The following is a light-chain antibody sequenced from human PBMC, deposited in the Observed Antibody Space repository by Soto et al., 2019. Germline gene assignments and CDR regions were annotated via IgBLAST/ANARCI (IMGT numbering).Light chain of an antibody. J-gene: IGKJ3*01. CDR1: ETISST. V-gene: IGKV3D-15*01. CDR3: QHFKNWPPTVT. Sequence: EIMMTQSPATLSVSPGERVTLSCRATETISSTLAWYHQRPCQAPRLLIYGASIRATGVPARFSGSGSGSEFTLTISSLQSDDVGIYYCQHFKNWPPTVTFGPGTKVDLK. CDR2: GAS.